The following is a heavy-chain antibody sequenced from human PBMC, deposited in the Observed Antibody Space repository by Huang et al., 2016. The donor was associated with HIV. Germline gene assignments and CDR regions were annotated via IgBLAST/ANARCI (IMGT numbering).Heavy chain of an antibody. CDR3: ARLPGSITMIRGVITDPY. CDR1: GGSIRSDNYY. J-gene: IGHJ4*02. CDR2: IYYSGST. V-gene: IGHV4-39*02. D-gene: IGHD3-10*01. Sequence: QLQLQESGPGLVKPSETLSLTCTVSGGSIRSDNYYWGWIRQPTGKGLEWIGSIYYSGSTSYNPSLKRRVTITGDTSKNHFSLRMRSVTAADTAVYYCARLPGSITMIRGVITDPYWGQGTLVTVSS.